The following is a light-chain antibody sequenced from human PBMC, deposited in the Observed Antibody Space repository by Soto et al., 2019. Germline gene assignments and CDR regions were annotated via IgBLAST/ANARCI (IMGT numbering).Light chain of an antibody. CDR1: TSNIGNNY. J-gene: IGLJ1*01. V-gene: IGLV1-51*01. CDR2: DNN. CDR3: LTWHSSLNVGV. Sequence: QSVLTQPPSVSAAPGQKVTISCSGITSNIGNNYVSWYQQLPGTAPKLLIYDNNKRPSGIPDRFSGSKSGTSATLGITGLQTGDEADYYCLTWHSSLNVGVFGTGTKLTVL.